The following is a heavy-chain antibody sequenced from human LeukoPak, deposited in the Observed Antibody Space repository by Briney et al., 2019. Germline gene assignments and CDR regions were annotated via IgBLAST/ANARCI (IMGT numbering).Heavy chain of an antibody. V-gene: IGHV4-59*11. Sequence: SETLSLTCTVSGGSISSHYWSWIRQPPGKGLEWSGYIYYSGSTNYNPSLKSRVTISVDTSKNQFSLKLSSVTAADTAVYYCARAGSGSYMNLDYWGQGTLVTVSS. CDR2: IYYSGST. CDR1: GGSISSHY. J-gene: IGHJ4*02. CDR3: ARAGSGSYMNLDY. D-gene: IGHD1-26*01.